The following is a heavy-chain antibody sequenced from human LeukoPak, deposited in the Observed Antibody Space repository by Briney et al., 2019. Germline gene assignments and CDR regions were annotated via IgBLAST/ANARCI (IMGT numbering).Heavy chain of an antibody. CDR1: GFTFDDYA. Sequence: SGGSLRLSCAASGFTFDDYAMHWVRQAPGKGLEWVSGISWNSGSTGYADSVKGRFTISRDNAKNSLYLQMNSLRAEDTALYYCAKDTGIGFDYWGQGTLVTVSS. V-gene: IGHV3-9*01. CDR3: AKDTGIGFDY. J-gene: IGHJ4*02. CDR2: ISWNSGST.